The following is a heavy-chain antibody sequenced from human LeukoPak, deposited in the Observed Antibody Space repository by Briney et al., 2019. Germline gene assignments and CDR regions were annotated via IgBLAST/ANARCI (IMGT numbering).Heavy chain of an antibody. D-gene: IGHD4-17*01. CDR1: GLSLSTRGVG. V-gene: IGHV2-5*01. Sequence: SGPTLVNPTQTLTLTCTVSGLSLSTRGVGVGFIRQPPGKALEWLALRYWNDDKRYSTSLKTRLTISKDTSKNQVVLTMTNMDPVGTATYYCARSNSVTTTHLDYWGQGTLVTVSS. CDR2: RYWNDDK. CDR3: ARSNSVTTTHLDY. J-gene: IGHJ4*02.